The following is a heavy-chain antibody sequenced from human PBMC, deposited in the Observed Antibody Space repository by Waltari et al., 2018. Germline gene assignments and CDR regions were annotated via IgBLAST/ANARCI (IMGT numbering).Heavy chain of an antibody. CDR1: GGSISSYY. V-gene: IGHV4-4*07. CDR3: ARVKDGGAEPLFDY. CDR2: IYTSGST. Sequence: QVQLQESGPGLVKPSETLSLTCTVSGGSISSYYWSWIRQPAGKGLEWIGLIYTSGSTNYNPALKSRVTMSVDTSKNQFSLKLSSVTAADTAVYYCARVKDGGAEPLFDYWGQGTLVTVSS. J-gene: IGHJ4*02. D-gene: IGHD3-16*02.